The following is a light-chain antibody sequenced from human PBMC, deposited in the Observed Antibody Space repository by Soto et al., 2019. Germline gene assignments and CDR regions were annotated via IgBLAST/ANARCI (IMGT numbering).Light chain of an antibody. Sequence: QSVLTQPASVSESPGQSITISCTGSDSDVGAYNYVAWYQQHPGKAPKLIIFEVINRPSGVSNRFSGSKSGNTASLTISGLHAEDEADYYCSSYTSANTLLFGPGTKLTVL. CDR1: DSDVGAYNY. J-gene: IGLJ1*01. CDR3: SSYTSANTLL. CDR2: EVI. V-gene: IGLV2-14*01.